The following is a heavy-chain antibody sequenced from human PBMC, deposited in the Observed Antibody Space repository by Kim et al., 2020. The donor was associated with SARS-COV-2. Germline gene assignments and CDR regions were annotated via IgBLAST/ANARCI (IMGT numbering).Heavy chain of an antibody. Sequence: SETLSLTCTVSGGSISSGGYYWSWIRQHPGKGLEWIGYIYYSGSTYYNPSLKSRVTISVDTSKNQFSLKLSSVTAADTAVYYCAMTPDYGEIQPLTYFDYWGQGTLVTVSS. CDR3: AMTPDYGEIQPLTYFDY. CDR1: GGSISSGGYY. D-gene: IGHD4-17*01. J-gene: IGHJ4*02. V-gene: IGHV4-31*03. CDR2: IYYSGST.